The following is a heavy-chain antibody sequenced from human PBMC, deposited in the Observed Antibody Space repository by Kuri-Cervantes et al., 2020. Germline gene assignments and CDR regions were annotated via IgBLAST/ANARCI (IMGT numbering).Heavy chain of an antibody. Sequence: ASVKVSCKASGYTFTGYYMHWVRQAPGQGLEWMGWINPNSGGTSYAQKFQGRVTMTRDTSTSTVYMELCSLRSEDTAVYYCARGGADSYGYVLGYYFDYWGQGTLVTVSS. J-gene: IGHJ4*02. CDR3: ARGGADSYGYVLGYYFDY. D-gene: IGHD5-18*01. CDR2: INPNSGGT. V-gene: IGHV1-2*02. CDR1: GYTFTGYY.